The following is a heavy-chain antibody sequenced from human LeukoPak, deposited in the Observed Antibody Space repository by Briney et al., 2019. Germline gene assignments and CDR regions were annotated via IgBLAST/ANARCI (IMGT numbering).Heavy chain of an antibody. CDR2: IIPIFGTA. CDR1: GGTFSSYA. Sequence: SVKVSCKASGGTFSSYAISWVRQAPGQGLEWMGGIIPIFGTANYAQKFQGRVTITTDESTSTAYMELSSLRSEDTAVYYCGREYESSGFCGSWGQGTLVTVSS. CDR3: GREYESSGFCGS. V-gene: IGHV1-69*05. J-gene: IGHJ5*02. D-gene: IGHD3-22*01.